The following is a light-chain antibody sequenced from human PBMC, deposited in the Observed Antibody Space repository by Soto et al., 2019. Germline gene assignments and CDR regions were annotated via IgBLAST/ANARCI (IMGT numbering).Light chain of an antibody. Sequence: DILLPQSQASLAVSLVARSTIQCKSSQSVLHSPNNKNYLAWYQQKSGQPPKVLIYWASTRESGVPDRFSGSGSGTDFTLTISSLQAEDVAVYYCQQYYTIPLTFGGGTKVDIK. CDR1: QSVLHSPNNKNY. CDR2: WAS. J-gene: IGKJ4*01. V-gene: IGKV4-1*01. CDR3: QQYYTIPLT.